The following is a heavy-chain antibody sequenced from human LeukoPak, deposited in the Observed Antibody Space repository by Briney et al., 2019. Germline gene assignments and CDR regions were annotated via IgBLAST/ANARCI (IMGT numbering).Heavy chain of an antibody. J-gene: IGHJ4*02. Sequence: GGSLRLSCAASGFSFNSFAMHWVRQAPGKGLEWVAVISYDGSSKYYADSVKGRFTISRDNSKNTLYMQMNSLRPEDTAVFYCARVRVAVAGTYYFDYWGQGALVTVSS. CDR3: ARVRVAVAGTYYFDY. CDR2: ISYDGSSK. D-gene: IGHD6-19*01. CDR1: GFSFNSFA. V-gene: IGHV3-30-3*01.